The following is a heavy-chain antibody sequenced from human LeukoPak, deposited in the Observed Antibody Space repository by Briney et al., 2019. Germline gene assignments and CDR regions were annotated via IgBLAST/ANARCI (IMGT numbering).Heavy chain of an antibody. J-gene: IGHJ6*03. CDR1: GGSISSYY. CDR2: IYYSGST. CDR3: ARGRSSMVRGYYYYYMDV. Sequence: SETLSLTCTVSGGSISSYYWSWIRQPPGKGLGWIGYIYYSGSTNYNPSLKSRVTISVDTSKNQFSLKLSSVTAADTAVYYCARGRSSMVRGYYYYYMDVWGKGTTVTISS. D-gene: IGHD3-10*01. V-gene: IGHV4-59*01.